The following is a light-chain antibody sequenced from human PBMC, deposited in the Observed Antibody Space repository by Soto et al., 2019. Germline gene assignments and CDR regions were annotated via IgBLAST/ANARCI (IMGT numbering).Light chain of an antibody. V-gene: IGKV1-9*01. CDR2: AAS. Sequence: IQLTQSPSSLSASVGDRVTITCRASQGISSYLAWYQQKPGKAPKLLIYAASTLQSGVPSRFSGSGSGTDFTPPISRPQPEVFATYSCQPLNSSPLIFGGGTKVEI. CDR3: QPLNSSPLI. J-gene: IGKJ4*01. CDR1: QGISSY.